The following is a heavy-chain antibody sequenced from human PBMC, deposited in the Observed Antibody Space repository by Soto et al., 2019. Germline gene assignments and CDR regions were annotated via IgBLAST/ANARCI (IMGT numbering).Heavy chain of an antibody. J-gene: IGHJ4*02. Sequence: EVQLVESGGGLVQPGGSLRLSCAASGFTVSSNYMSWVRQAPGKGLEWVSVIYSGGTTYYADSVKGRFTISRDNSKNTLYLQMNSLRAEDTTVYYCDSAVAGTFHWGQGTLVTVSS. CDR3: DSAVAGTFH. V-gene: IGHV3-66*01. D-gene: IGHD6-19*01. CDR2: IYSGGTT. CDR1: GFTVSSNY.